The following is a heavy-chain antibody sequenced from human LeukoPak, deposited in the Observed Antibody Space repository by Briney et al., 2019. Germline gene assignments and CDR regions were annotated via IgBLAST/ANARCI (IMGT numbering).Heavy chain of an antibody. CDR1: GGSFSGYY. CDR2: INHSGST. J-gene: IGHJ5*02. Sequence: PSDTLSLTCAVYGGSFSGYYWSWIRQPPGKGLEWIGEINHSGSTNYNPSLKSRVTISVDTSKNQFSLKLSSVTAADTAVYYCARGRLAFLAAARYNWFDPWGQGTLVTVSS. CDR3: ARGRLAFLAAARYNWFDP. V-gene: IGHV4-34*01. D-gene: IGHD6-25*01.